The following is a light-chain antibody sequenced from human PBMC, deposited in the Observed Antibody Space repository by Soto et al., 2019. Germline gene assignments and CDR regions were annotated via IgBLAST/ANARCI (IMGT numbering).Light chain of an antibody. V-gene: IGKV3-20*01. CDR2: GAS. J-gene: IGKJ1*01. CDR3: QQYGSSPAGT. Sequence: EIVLTQSPGTLSLSPGERATLSCRASQSVSSSYLARYQQKPGQAPRLLIYGASSRATGIPDRFSGSGSGTDFTLTISRLEPEDFAVYYCQQYGSSPAGTFGQGTKVEIK. CDR1: QSVSSSY.